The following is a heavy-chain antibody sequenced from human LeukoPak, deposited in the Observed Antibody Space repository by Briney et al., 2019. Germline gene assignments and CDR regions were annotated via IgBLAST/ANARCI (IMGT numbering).Heavy chain of an antibody. Sequence: TSGGSLRLSCAASGFTFSSYSMNWVRQAPGKGLEWVSSISSSSSYIYYADSVKGRFTISRDNAKNSLYLQMNSLRAEDTAVYYCARPPGIAVTHNAFDIWGQGTMVTVSS. CDR3: ARPPGIAVTHNAFDI. CDR1: GFTFSSYS. V-gene: IGHV3-21*01. D-gene: IGHD6-19*01. CDR2: ISSSSSYI. J-gene: IGHJ3*02.